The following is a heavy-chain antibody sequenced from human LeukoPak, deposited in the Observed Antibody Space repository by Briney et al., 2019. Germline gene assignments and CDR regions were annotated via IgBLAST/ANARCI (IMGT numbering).Heavy chain of an antibody. CDR3: VRDDKWAFDY. CDR1: GFSFTTYG. D-gene: IGHD1-26*01. J-gene: IGHJ4*02. V-gene: IGHV3-48*01. Sequence: GGSLRLSCAASGFSFTTYGLHWVRQAPGKGLEWVSYISIDDIWYPDSVKGRFTISRDNAKNSLYLQMNSLRAEDTATYYCVRDDKWAFDYWGQGTLVTVSS. CDR2: ISIDDI.